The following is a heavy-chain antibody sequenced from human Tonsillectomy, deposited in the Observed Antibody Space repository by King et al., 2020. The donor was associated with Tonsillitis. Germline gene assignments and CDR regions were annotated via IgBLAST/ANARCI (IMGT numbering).Heavy chain of an antibody. CDR3: AREGQLGYCFSTSCWPDY. CDR2: ISSSSSTI. J-gene: IGHJ4*02. Sequence: VQLVESGGGLVQPGGSLRLSCAASGFTFSSYSMNWVRQAPGKGLEWVSYISSSSSTIYFADSVKGRFTISRDNAKSSLYLQMNSLRAEDTAVYYCAREGQLGYCFSTSCWPDYWGQGTLVTVSS. D-gene: IGHD2-2*01. V-gene: IGHV3-48*01. CDR1: GFTFSSYS.